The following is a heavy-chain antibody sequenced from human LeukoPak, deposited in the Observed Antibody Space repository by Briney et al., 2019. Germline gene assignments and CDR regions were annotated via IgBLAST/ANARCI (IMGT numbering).Heavy chain of an antibody. Sequence: ASVKVSCKASGYTFTGHYIHWVRQAPGQGLEWLGLINAHSGGTNYAQRFQGRVTMARDTSISTAYMELSRLRSDDTAVYYCARSYGSSSWNNYYYYGMDVWGQGTTVIVSS. J-gene: IGHJ6*02. V-gene: IGHV1-2*02. CDR3: ARSYGSSSWNNYYYYGMDV. CDR2: INAHSGGT. D-gene: IGHD6-13*01. CDR1: GYTFTGHY.